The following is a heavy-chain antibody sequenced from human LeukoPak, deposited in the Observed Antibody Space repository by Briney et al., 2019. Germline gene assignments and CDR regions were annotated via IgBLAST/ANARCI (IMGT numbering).Heavy chain of an antibody. V-gene: IGHV4-61*01. CDR3: ASKPWFDP. Sequence: SETLSLTCIVSGGSVSSGSYYWSWIRQPPGKGLEWIGYIYYSGSTNYNPSLKSRVTISVDTSKNQFSLKLSSVTAADTAVYYCASKPWFDPWGQGTLVTVSS. J-gene: IGHJ5*02. CDR2: IYYSGST. CDR1: GGSVSSGSYY.